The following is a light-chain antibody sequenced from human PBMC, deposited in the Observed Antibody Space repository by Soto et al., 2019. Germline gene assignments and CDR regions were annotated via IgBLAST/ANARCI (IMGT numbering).Light chain of an antibody. Sequence: DIQMTQSPTTLSASVGDRVTITCRASQSIGSWLAWYQQKPGKAPKLLIYKASTLESGVPSRFSGSGSGTEFILTISSLQTDDFASYYCQQYGSYSPWTFGQGTKVEIK. CDR2: KAS. CDR3: QQYGSYSPWT. J-gene: IGKJ1*01. CDR1: QSIGSW. V-gene: IGKV1-5*03.